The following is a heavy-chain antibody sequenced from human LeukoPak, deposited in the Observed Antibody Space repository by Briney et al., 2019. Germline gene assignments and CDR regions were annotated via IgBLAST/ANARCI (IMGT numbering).Heavy chain of an antibody. Sequence: GGSLRLSCAASGFTFSSYWMSWVRQAPGKGLEWVANIKQDGSEKYYVDSVRGRFTISRDSTKNSVYLQMDSLRVDDTAVYYCARGWDAGSSLWGQGTLVSVSS. D-gene: IGHD3-10*01. V-gene: IGHV3-7*01. CDR2: IKQDGSEK. CDR3: ARGWDAGSSL. CDR1: GFTFSSYW. J-gene: IGHJ4*02.